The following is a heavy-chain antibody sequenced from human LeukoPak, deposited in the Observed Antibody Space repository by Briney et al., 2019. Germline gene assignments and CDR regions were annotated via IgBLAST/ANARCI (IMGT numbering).Heavy chain of an antibody. CDR1: GYTFTSYG. V-gene: IGHV1-18*01. CDR2: INPNSGGT. CDR3: ARVAQHRYYYDTSAYHYYFDY. Sequence: ASVKVSCKASGYTFTSYGISWVRQAPGQGLEWMGWINPNSGGTNYAQKFRGRVTMTTDTSTSTAYMALGSLRSDDTAVFYCARVAQHRYYYDTSAYHYYFDYWGQGTLVTVSS. D-gene: IGHD3-22*01. J-gene: IGHJ4*02.